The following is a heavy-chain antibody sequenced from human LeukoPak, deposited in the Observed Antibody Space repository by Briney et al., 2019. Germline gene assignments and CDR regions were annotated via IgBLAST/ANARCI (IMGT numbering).Heavy chain of an antibody. D-gene: IGHD6-25*01. V-gene: IGHV3-7*01. Sequence: GGSLRLSCVVSGFTFNNYWMSWVRQAPGKGLEWVANIQPDGSPKSYVDSVKGRFTISRDNTRNSLYLQMNSLGVEDTAIYYCARLHSGSDPNLDYWGQGTLVTVSS. J-gene: IGHJ4*02. CDR1: GFTFNNYW. CDR2: IQPDGSPK. CDR3: ARLHSGSDPNLDY.